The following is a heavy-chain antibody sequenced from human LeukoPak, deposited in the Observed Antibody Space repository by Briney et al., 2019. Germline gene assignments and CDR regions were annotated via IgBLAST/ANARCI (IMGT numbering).Heavy chain of an antibody. Sequence: AGGSLRLSCAASGFTVSSNYMSWVRQAPGKGLEWVSVIYSGGGTYYADSVKGRFTISRDNSKNTLYLQMNSLRAEDTAVYYCARARPSYEAFDIWGQGTMVTVSS. J-gene: IGHJ3*02. CDR2: IYSGGGT. CDR1: GFTVSSNY. D-gene: IGHD3-10*01. CDR3: ARARPSYEAFDI. V-gene: IGHV3-66*01.